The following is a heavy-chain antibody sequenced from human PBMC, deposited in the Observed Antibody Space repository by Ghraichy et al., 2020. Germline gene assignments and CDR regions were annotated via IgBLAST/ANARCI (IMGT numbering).Heavy chain of an antibody. CDR1: GFTFSSYG. CDR3: AKDVPGIDH. CDR2: IRYDGSSE. D-gene: IGHD6-6*01. J-gene: IGHJ4*02. V-gene: IGHV3-30*02. Sequence: GGSLRLSCAASGFTFSSYGMHWVRQAPGKGLEWVAFIRYDGSSEYYADSVRGRFTTSRDNSKNTLYLQLNSLRSEDTAVYFCAKDVPGIDHWGQGTLVTVSS.